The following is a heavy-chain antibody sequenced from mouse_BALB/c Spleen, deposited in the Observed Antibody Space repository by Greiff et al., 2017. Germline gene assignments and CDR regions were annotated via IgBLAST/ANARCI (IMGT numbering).Heavy chain of an antibody. CDR3: ARDGFAY. Sequence: VQLQQSGADLVKPGPSVSFSCTVSGFYITDSDMHWVKQRPEQGLEWIGRIVPANGNTKYDPKFQGKATITADTSTNTTYLQLSSLTSEDTAVYYYARDGFAYWGQGTLVTVSA. CDR1: GFYITDSD. J-gene: IGHJ3*01. CDR2: IVPANGNT. V-gene: IGHV14-3*02.